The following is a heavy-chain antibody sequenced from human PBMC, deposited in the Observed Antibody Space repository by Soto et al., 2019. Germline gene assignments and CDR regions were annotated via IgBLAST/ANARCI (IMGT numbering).Heavy chain of an antibody. D-gene: IGHD3-10*01. V-gene: IGHV1-18*01. CDR2: ISAYNGNT. CDR3: ARDPFSGSGSLNWFDS. Sequence: ASVKVSCKASGYTFTSYGISWVRQAPGQGLEWMGWISAYNGNTNYAQKLQGRVTMTTDTSTSTAYMELRSLRSDDTAVYYCARDPFSGSGSLNWFDSWGQGPLVTVSS. J-gene: IGHJ5*01. CDR1: GYTFTSYG.